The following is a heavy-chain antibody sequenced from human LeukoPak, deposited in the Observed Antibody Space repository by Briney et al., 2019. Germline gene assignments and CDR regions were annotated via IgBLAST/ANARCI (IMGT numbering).Heavy chain of an antibody. CDR2: ISSSSSHT. CDR1: GFTFSDYY. D-gene: IGHD3-10*01. Sequence: PGGSLRLSCAASGFTFSDYYMSWMRQAPGKGLEWVAYISSSSSHTNYADSVKGRFIISRDNAKNSLYVQMNSLRAEDTAVYYCARVKGSYSVDYWGQGTLVTVSS. V-gene: IGHV3-11*06. J-gene: IGHJ4*02. CDR3: ARVKGSYSVDY.